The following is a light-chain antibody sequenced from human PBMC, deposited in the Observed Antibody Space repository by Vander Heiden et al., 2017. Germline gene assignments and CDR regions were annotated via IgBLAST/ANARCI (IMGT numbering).Light chain of an antibody. J-gene: IGKJ5*01. Sequence: ELVLTQSPATLSLSPGERATLCCRARQSIRSSDLAWYQHKPGQAPRLLIYGASSRAPGIPDRFSGRASGTDFTLTISRLESEDFAVYYCQQYGPSSVTFGQGTRLEIK. CDR3: QQYGPSSVT. CDR1: QSIRSSD. V-gene: IGKV3-20*01. CDR2: GAS.